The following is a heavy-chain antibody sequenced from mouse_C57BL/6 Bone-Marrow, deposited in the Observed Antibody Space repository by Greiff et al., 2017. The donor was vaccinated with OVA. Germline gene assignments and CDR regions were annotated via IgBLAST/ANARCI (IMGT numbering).Heavy chain of an antibody. J-gene: IGHJ3*01. CDR1: GYTFTDYY. V-gene: IGHV1-26*01. D-gene: IGHD4-1*01. Sequence: EVQLQQSGPELVKPGASVKISCKASGYTFTDYYMNWVKQSHGKSLEWIGDINPNNGGTSYNQKFKGKATLTVDKSSSTAYMELRSLTSEDSAVYYCARMGITGAYWGQGTLVTVSA. CDR3: ARMGITGAY. CDR2: INPNNGGT.